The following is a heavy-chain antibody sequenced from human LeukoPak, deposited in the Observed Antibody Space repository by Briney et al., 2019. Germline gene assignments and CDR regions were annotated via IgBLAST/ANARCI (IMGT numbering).Heavy chain of an antibody. CDR3: ARDRCYTQDY. CDR2: IQSDGSST. V-gene: IGHV3-74*01. D-gene: IGHD2-15*01. CDR1: GFTFRTYW. J-gene: IGHJ4*02. Sequence: PGGSLRLSCAASGFTFRTYWMHWVRHAPGKGLLWVSHIQSDGSSTTYADSVKGRFTISRDNAKNTLYLQMNSLRAEDTAVYYCARDRCYTQDYWGQGTLVTVSS.